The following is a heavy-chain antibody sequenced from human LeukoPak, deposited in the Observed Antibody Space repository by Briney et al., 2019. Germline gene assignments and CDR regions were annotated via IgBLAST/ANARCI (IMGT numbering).Heavy chain of an antibody. CDR3: ARSGDGNWFDP. V-gene: IGHV1-18*04. D-gene: IGHD1-14*01. Sequence: GASVKVSCKCSGYTFSNFGVGWVRQAPGQGLEWMGWISAYNGATNYAQKVQGGVTMTTDTSTSTAYMELRSLRSDDTAVYYCARSGDGNWFDPWGQGTLVSVSS. CDR1: GYTFSNFG. J-gene: IGHJ5*02. CDR2: ISAYNGAT.